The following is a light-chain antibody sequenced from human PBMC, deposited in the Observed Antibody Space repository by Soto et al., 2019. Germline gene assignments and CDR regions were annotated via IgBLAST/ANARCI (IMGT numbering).Light chain of an antibody. CDR1: SGDIGSYNR. V-gene: IGLV2-14*01. CDR3: SSYTNIKTRACV. J-gene: IGLJ1*01. Sequence: QSALTQPASVSGSPGQSITISCTGTSGDIGSYNRVSWYQQHPGKAPKLIIYEVTDRPSGVSNRFSGSKSGNTASLTISVLQCEDEAEYYCSSYTNIKTRACVFGTGTKLTVL. CDR2: EVT.